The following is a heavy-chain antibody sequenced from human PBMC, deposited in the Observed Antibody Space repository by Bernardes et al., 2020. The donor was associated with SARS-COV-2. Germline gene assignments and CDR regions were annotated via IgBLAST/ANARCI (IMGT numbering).Heavy chain of an antibody. CDR2: FESEDGET. Sequence: VTCKVSGYTLTELFMHWVRQAPGKGREWMGGFESEDGETIYAQKFQGRVTMTEDTSTDTAYMELSSLRAEDTAVYYCARGALSRGNGGDAFDLWGQGTMVTVSS. D-gene: IGHD4-17*01. V-gene: IGHV1-24*01. CDR1: GYTLTELF. J-gene: IGHJ3*01. CDR3: ARGALSRGNGGDAFDL.